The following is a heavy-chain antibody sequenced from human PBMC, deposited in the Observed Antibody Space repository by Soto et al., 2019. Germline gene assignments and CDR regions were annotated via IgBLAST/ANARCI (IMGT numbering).Heavy chain of an antibody. J-gene: IGHJ3*02. Sequence: PSETLSLTCTVSGGSISSGDYYWSWIRQPPGKGLEWIGYIYYSGSTYYNPSLKSRVTISVDTSKNQFSLKLSSVTAADTAVYYCARGSRGTVDAFDIWGQGTMVTV. CDR3: ARGSRGTVDAFDI. D-gene: IGHD3-16*01. V-gene: IGHV4-30-4*01. CDR1: GGSISSGDYY. CDR2: IYYSGST.